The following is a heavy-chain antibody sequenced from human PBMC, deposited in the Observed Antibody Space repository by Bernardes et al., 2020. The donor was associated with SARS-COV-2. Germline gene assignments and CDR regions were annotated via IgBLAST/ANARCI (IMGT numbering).Heavy chain of an antibody. CDR3: AKDMGHLYSGSPGGVDD. J-gene: IGHJ4*02. CDR2: ISISGSHI. CDR1: GFTFNSYK. V-gene: IGHV3-21*04. Sequence: SLRLSCASSGFTFNSYKMKLVRQAPGKGLEWVSSISISGSHIFYADSVKGRFTISRDNGKDTVYLQMNSLIAEDTALYYCAKDMGHLYSGSPGGVDDWGQGTLVTVSS. D-gene: IGHD1-26*01.